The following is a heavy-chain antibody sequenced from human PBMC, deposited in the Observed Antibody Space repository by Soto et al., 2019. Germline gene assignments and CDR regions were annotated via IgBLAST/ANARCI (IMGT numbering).Heavy chain of an antibody. Sequence: ASVKVSCKACGYTFTSYDMHWVRQAPGQRLEWMGWINAGNGNTKYSQKFQGRVTITRDTSASTAYMELSSLRSEDTAVYYCARGEDTAMVSDAFDIWGQGTMVTVSS. CDR2: INAGNGNT. J-gene: IGHJ3*02. CDR3: ARGEDTAMVSDAFDI. CDR1: GYTFTSYD. V-gene: IGHV1-3*01. D-gene: IGHD5-18*01.